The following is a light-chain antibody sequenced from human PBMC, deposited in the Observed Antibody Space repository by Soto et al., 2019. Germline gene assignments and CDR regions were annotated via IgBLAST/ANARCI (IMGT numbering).Light chain of an antibody. J-gene: IGKJ1*01. CDR2: DAS. CDR3: QQTYNTPLT. V-gene: IGKV1-39*01. Sequence: IHITDSPSSLSASVGDRITITCRASQTISTYVNWYRQKSGAAPELLLYDASTLQGGVPSRFSGGASGTDFTLTISSLQLEDFATYYCQQTYNTPLTFGQGAKVDIK. CDR1: QTISTY.